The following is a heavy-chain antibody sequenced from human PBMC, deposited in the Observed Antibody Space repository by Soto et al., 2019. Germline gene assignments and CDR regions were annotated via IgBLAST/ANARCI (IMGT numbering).Heavy chain of an antibody. CDR3: ALLSYQMSNALDV. Sequence: CRISQTPGKGLEWIGEINHGGSTNYNPSLKSRVIISVDTSKNQFSLTLNSVTAADTAVYYCALLSYQMSNALDVWGHWTAVTVSS. D-gene: IGHD2-2*01. V-gene: IGHV4-34*01. J-gene: IGHJ6*02. CDR2: INHGGST.